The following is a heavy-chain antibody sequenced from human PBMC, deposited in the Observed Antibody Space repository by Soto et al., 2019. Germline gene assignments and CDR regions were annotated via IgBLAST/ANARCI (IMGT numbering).Heavy chain of an antibody. CDR2: IYYSGST. J-gene: IGHJ4*02. V-gene: IGHV4-31*03. D-gene: IGHD1-26*01. Sequence: SSETLSLTCTVSGGSISSGGYYWSWIRQHPGKGLEWIGYIYYSGSTYYNPSLKSRVTISVDTSKNQFSLKLSSVTAADTAVYYCARDQAGSYFDYWGQGTLVTVSS. CDR3: ARDQAGSYFDY. CDR1: GGSISSGGYY.